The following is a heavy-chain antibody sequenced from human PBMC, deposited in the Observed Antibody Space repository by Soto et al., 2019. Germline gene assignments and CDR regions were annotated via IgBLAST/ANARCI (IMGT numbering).Heavy chain of an antibody. CDR1: GGTLINYA. D-gene: IGHD3-10*01. J-gene: IGHJ4*01. CDR3: ARSPALFHGSGLDY. V-gene: IGHV1-69*05. Sequence: SVKVSCKASGGTLINYAFSWVRQAPGQGLEWLGGIIPIFGTADYAQKLQGRVTMTTDTSTSTAYMELRSLRSDDTAVYYCARSPALFHGSGLDYWGQ. CDR2: IIPIFGTA.